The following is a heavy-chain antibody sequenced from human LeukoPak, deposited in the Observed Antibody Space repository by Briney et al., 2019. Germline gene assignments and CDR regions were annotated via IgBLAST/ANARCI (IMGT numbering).Heavy chain of an antibody. D-gene: IGHD6-6*01. Sequence: PSETLSLTCTVSGGSISSYYWSWIRQPPGKGLEWIGYIYYSGSTNYDPSLKSRVIISVDTSKNQFSLKLSSVTAADTAVYFCARGVNWIDPWGQGTLVTVSS. CDR2: IYYSGST. CDR1: GGSISSYY. J-gene: IGHJ5*02. CDR3: ARGVNWIDP. V-gene: IGHV4-59*01.